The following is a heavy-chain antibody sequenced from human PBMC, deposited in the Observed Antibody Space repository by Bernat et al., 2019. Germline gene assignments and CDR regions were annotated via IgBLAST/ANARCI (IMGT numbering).Heavy chain of an antibody. D-gene: IGHD4-11*01. V-gene: IGHV4-4*02. CDR1: GGSISSSNW. CDR3: ARDVTVTTGPAYYGMDV. Sequence: QVQLQESGPGLVKPSGTLSLTCAVSGGSISSSNWWSWVRQPPGKGLEWIGEIYHSGSTNYNPSLKSRVTISVDKSKNQFSLKLSSVTAADTAVYYRARDVTVTTGPAYYGMDVWGQGTTVTVSS. CDR2: IYHSGST. J-gene: IGHJ6*02.